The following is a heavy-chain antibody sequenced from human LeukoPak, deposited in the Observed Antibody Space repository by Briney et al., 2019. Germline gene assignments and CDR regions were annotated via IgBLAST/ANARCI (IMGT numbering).Heavy chain of an antibody. CDR2: ISSSSSTI. D-gene: IGHD1-26*01. V-gene: IGHV3-48*01. Sequence: GGSLRLSCAASGFTFSSYSMNWVRQAPGKGLEWVSYISSSSSTIYYADSVKGRFTISRDNAKNSLYLQMNSLRTEDTAVYYCARTLYSGSYSFDYWGQGTLVTVSS. CDR3: ARTLYSGSYSFDY. J-gene: IGHJ4*02. CDR1: GFTFSSYS.